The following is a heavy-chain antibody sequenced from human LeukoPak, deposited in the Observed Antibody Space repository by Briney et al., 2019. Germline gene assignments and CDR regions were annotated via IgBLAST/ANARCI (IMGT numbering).Heavy chain of an antibody. V-gene: IGHV4-59*01. CDR3: ARSVGYCSGGSCYSYYGMDV. CDR1: GGSISNYY. J-gene: IGHJ6*02. CDR2: ISYSGST. D-gene: IGHD2-15*01. Sequence: PSETLSLTCTVSGGSISNYYWSWMRQPPGKGLEWIGYISYSGSTNYNPSLKSRITMSLDTSKNQFSLKLSSVTAADTAVYFCARSVGYCSGGSCYSYYGMDVWGQGTTVTVSS.